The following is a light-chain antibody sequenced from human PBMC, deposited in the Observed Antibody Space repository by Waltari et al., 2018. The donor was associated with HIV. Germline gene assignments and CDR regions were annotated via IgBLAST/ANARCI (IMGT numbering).Light chain of an antibody. J-gene: IGLJ3*02. V-gene: IGLV2-14*01. CDR1: SSDIGSYPY. Sequence: QSALTQPASVSGSLGQSFTIPCIGTSSDIGSYPYVSWYQHPPDKAPTLVIYVANARHSGVPFRFSGSKSGNTASLTISGLQAEDEADYYCSSYTSTSTLLFGGGTKVTVL. CDR3: SSYTSTSTLL. CDR2: VAN.